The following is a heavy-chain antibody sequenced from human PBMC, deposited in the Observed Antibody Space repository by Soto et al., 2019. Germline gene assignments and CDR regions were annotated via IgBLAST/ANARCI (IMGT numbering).Heavy chain of an antibody. Sequence: SETLSLTCTVSGATVNNGDYFWSWIRQSPGKGLEWLGYIYFTGSTYYSPSLKSRLHISMDKSKNHFSLEMTSVTVADTAVYFCARGAGVDVVAAFKRDLDPWGTGVLVIVYS. V-gene: IGHV4-30-4*01. CDR3: ARGAGVDVVAAFKRDLDP. CDR2: IYFTGST. CDR1: GATVNNGDYF. D-gene: IGHD5-12*01. J-gene: IGHJ5*02.